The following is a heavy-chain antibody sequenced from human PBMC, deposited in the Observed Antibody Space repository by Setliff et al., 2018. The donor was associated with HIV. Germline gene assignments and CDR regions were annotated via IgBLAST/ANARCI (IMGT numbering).Heavy chain of an antibody. CDR1: GASLIYYY. CDR2: VDYSGDS. V-gene: IGHV4-59*01. D-gene: IGHD6-19*01. CDR3: ARVPSSGWYGGHHYMDV. Sequence: SETLSLTCSVSGASLIYYYWSWIRQPPGKGLEWIGFVDYSGDSNYNPSLQSRVNISGDSSKKQVYLMLSSVTAADTAAYFCARVPSSGWYGGHHYMDVWGKGAAVTVSS. J-gene: IGHJ6*03.